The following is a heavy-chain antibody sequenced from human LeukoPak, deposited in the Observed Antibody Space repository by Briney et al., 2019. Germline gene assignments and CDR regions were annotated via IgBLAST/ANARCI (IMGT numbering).Heavy chain of an antibody. CDR1: GFTFDDYA. V-gene: IGHV3-9*01. J-gene: IGHJ3*02. D-gene: IGHD3-10*01. CDR2: ISWNSGSI. Sequence: PGRSLRLSCAASGFTFDDYAMPWVRQAPGKGLEWVSGISWNSGSIGYADSVKGRFTISRDNAKNSLYLQMNSLRAEDTALYYCAKESGGFIWGQGTMVTISS. CDR3: AKESGGFI.